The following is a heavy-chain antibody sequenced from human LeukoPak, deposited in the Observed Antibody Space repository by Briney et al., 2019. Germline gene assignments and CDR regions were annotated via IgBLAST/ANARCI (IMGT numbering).Heavy chain of an antibody. CDR3: ARGMSPLPSLYDSSGYPPDS. CDR1: GGSASRNY. D-gene: IGHD3-22*01. CDR2: VFYSGST. V-gene: IGHV4-59*02. Sequence: KPSETLSLTCSVSGGSASRNYWTWIRQPPGKGLEWIGYVFYSGSTNYNPSLKSRVTISVDTSDNQVSLKLDSVTAADTAMYYCARGMSPLPSLYDSSGYPPDSWGQGTLVTVSS. J-gene: IGHJ4*02.